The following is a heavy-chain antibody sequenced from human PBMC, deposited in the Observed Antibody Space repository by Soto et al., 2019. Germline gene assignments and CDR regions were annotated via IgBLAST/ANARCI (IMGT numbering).Heavy chain of an antibody. CDR3: ASGASRWCPYFFDS. V-gene: IGHV1-69*01. CDR2: IIPYYNTL. Sequence: QAQVVQSGAEVRKPGSSVKLSCKASEGTFNSYAIAWERQAPGQGLEWMGGIIPYYNTLNYAQKFQDRVTITADDSTNTVYMELSSLRSDDTAVYFCASGASRWCPYFFDSWAQGTLVTVSS. CDR1: EGTFNSYA. D-gene: IGHD6-13*01. J-gene: IGHJ4*02.